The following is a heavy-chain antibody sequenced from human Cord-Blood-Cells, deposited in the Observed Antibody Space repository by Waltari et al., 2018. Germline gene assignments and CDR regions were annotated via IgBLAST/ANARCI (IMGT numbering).Heavy chain of an antibody. D-gene: IGHD6-19*01. CDR2: ISGSGGST. J-gene: IGHJ4*02. Sequence: EVQLVESGGGLVQPGGSLRLSCEASGSTFTSYAMRWVRQAPGKGLEWVSAISGSGGSTYYADSVKGRFTISRDNSKNTLYLQMNSLRAEDTAVYYCAKDRRGGWYDYWGQGTLVTVSS. CDR1: GSTFTSYA. CDR3: AKDRRGGWYDY. V-gene: IGHV3-23*04.